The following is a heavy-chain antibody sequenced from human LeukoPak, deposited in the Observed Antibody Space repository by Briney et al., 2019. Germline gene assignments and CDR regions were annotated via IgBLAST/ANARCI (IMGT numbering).Heavy chain of an antibody. J-gene: IGHJ3*02. CDR2: IIPIFGTA. D-gene: IGHD3-9*01. CDR3: ARAVRYLGQDAFDI. Sequence: ASVKVSCKASGYTFTGYYMHWVRQAPGQGLEWMGGIIPIFGTANYAQKFQGRVTITADESTSTAYMELSSLRSEDTAVYYCARAVRYLGQDAFDIWGQGTMVTVSS. CDR1: GYTFTGYY. V-gene: IGHV1-69*13.